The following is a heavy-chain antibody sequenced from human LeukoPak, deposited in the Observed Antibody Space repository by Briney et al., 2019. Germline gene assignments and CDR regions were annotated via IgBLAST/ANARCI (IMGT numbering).Heavy chain of an antibody. CDR3: ARRSITMVRGTRSRLDV. CDR1: GGSFSGYY. V-gene: IGHV4-34*01. D-gene: IGHD3-10*01. CDR2: INHSGST. Sequence: PSETLSLTCAVHGGSFSGYYWSWIRQPPGKGLEWIGEINHSGSTNYNPSLKSRVTISVDTSKNQFSLKLSSVTAADTAVYYCARRSITMVRGTRSRLDVWGKGTTVTISS. J-gene: IGHJ6*04.